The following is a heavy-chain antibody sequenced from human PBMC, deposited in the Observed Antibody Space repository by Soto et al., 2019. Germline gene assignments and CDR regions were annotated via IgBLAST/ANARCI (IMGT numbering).Heavy chain of an antibody. Sequence: GGSLRLSCAASGFTFSAYWMSWVRQAPGKGLEWVANIEQAGSEKYYVDSVNGRFIISRDDAKNSLFLQVNSLRVEDTAVYYCATSGGSGNDAFDIWGQGTMVTVSS. J-gene: IGHJ3*02. CDR1: GFTFSAYW. D-gene: IGHD2-15*01. V-gene: IGHV3-7*03. CDR3: ATSGGSGNDAFDI. CDR2: IEQAGSEK.